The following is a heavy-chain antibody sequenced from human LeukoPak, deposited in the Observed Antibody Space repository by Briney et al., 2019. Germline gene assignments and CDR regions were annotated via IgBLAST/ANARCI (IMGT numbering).Heavy chain of an antibody. CDR2: IYARGST. CDR1: GGSFSGYY. CDR3: ARGAYYYDSSGYFTFHI. J-gene: IGHJ3*02. D-gene: IGHD3-22*01. Sequence: SETLSLTCAVYGGSFSGYYWSWIRQPAGKGLEWIGRIYARGSTNYNPSLKSRVTMSVDTSKNQFSLKLSSVTAADTAVYYCARGAYYYDSSGYFTFHIWGQGTMVTVSS. V-gene: IGHV4-59*10.